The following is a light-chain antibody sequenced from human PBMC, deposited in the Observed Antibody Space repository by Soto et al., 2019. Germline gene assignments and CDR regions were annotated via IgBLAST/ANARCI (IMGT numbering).Light chain of an antibody. CDR1: SSDVCGYNY. V-gene: IGLV2-8*01. CDR3: SSYAGSYV. Sequence: QSVLTQPPSASWSPGQSVTISCTGTSSDVCGYNYVSWYQQHPGKAPKLMIYEVSKRPSGVPDRFSGSKSGNTASLTVSGLQAEDEADYYCSSYAGSYVFGTGTKAPS. CDR2: EVS. J-gene: IGLJ1*01.